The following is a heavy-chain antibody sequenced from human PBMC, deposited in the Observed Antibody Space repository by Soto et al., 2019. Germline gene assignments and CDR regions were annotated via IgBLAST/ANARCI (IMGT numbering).Heavy chain of an antibody. CDR2: IYYSGST. CDR3: ARHSAIFGVVTFPYFDY. Sequence: CTVSGGSISSSSYYWGWIRQPPGKGLEWIGSIYYSGSTYYNPSLKSRVTISVDTSKNQFSLKLSSVTAADTAVYYCARHSAIFGVVTFPYFDYWGQGTLVTVSS. D-gene: IGHD3-3*01. J-gene: IGHJ4*02. V-gene: IGHV4-39*01. CDR1: GGSISSSSYY.